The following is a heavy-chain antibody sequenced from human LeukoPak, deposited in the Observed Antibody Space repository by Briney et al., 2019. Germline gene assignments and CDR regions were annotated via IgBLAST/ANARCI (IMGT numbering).Heavy chain of an antibody. V-gene: IGHV3-66*01. Sequence: PGGSLRLSCAASGFTVSSNYMSWVRQAPGKGLEWVSVIYTGGSTYYADSVKGRFTISRDNSKNSLYLQMNSLRAEDTAVYYCARDLRNSSSYHFDYWGQGTLVTVSS. D-gene: IGHD6-13*01. J-gene: IGHJ4*02. CDR2: IYTGGST. CDR1: GFTVSSNY. CDR3: ARDLRNSSSYHFDY.